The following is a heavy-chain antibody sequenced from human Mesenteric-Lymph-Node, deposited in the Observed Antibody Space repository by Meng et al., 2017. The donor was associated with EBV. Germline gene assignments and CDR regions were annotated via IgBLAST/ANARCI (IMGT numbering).Heavy chain of an antibody. CDR3: ARLDSSGYYTGWFDP. Sequence: VPREESGPGRGKPSETLSLTFTVSGGSVSSGSYYWSWIRQPPGKGLEWIGYIYYSGSTNYNPSLKSRVTISVDTSKNQFSLQLSSVTAADTAVYYCARLDSSGYYTGWFDPWGQGTLVTVSS. D-gene: IGHD3-22*01. V-gene: IGHV4-61*01. CDR1: GGSVSSGSYY. CDR2: IYYSGST. J-gene: IGHJ5*02.